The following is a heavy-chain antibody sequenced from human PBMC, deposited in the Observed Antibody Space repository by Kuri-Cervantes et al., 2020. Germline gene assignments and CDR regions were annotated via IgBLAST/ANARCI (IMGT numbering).Heavy chain of an antibody. V-gene: IGHV3-21*01. CDR2: ISSSSSYI. CDR1: GFTFSSYA. D-gene: IGHD3-10*01. J-gene: IGHJ4*02. CDR3: ASWGSGSW. Sequence: GGSLRLSCAASGFTFSSYAMHWVRQAPGKGLEWVSSISSSSSYIYYADSVKGRFTISRDNAKNSLYLQMNSLRAEDTAVYYCASWGSGSWWGQGTLVTVSS.